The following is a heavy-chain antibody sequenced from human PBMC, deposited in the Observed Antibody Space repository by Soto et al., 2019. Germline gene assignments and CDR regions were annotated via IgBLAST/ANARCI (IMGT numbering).Heavy chain of an antibody. CDR1: GGTFSSYA. CDR2: IIPIFGTA. Sequence: SVKVSCKASGGTFSSYAISWVRQAPGQGLEWMGGIIPIFGTANYAQKFQGRVTITADESTSTAYMELSSLRSEDTAVYYCARDNCSGGSCPMDVWGQGNTVTVSS. J-gene: IGHJ6*02. D-gene: IGHD2-15*01. CDR3: ARDNCSGGSCPMDV. V-gene: IGHV1-69*13.